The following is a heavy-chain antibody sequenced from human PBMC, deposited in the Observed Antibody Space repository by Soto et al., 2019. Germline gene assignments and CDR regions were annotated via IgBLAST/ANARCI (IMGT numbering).Heavy chain of an antibody. V-gene: IGHV4-30-4*01. D-gene: IGHD3-10*01. CDR2: IYYSGST. CDR3: ARGRVRGPTTSFDY. Sequence: SETLSLTCTVSGGSISSGDYYWSWIRQPPGKGLEWIGYIYYSGSTYYNPSLKSRVTISVDTSKNQFSLKLSSVTAADTAVYYCARGRVRGPTTSFDYWGQGTLVTVSS. CDR1: GGSISSGDYY. J-gene: IGHJ4*02.